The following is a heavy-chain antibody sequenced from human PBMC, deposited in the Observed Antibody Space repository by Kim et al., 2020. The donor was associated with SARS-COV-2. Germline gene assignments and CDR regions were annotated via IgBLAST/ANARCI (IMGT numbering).Heavy chain of an antibody. Sequence: ASVKVSCKASDYTFTSYGISWVRQAPGQGLEWMGWISAYNGNTNYAQKLQGRVTMTTDTSTSTAYMELRSLRSDDTAVYYCAREGIVIIQDYYYYGMDVWGQGTTVTVSS. J-gene: IGHJ6*02. CDR1: DYTFTSYG. D-gene: IGHD3-10*01. CDR2: ISAYNGNT. CDR3: AREGIVIIQDYYYYGMDV. V-gene: IGHV1-18*01.